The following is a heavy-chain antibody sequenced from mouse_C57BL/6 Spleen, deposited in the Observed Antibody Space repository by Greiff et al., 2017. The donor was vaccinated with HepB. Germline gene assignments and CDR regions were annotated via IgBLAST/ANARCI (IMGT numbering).Heavy chain of an antibody. CDR1: GFTFSDYY. CDR3: ARELFITTVEGAMDY. Sequence: EVKLMESEGGLVQPGSSMKLSCTASGFTFSDYYMAWVRQVPEKGLEWVANINYDGSSTYYLDSLKSRFIITRDNAKNILYLQMSSLESEDTATYYCARELFITTVEGAMDYWGQGTSVTVSS. D-gene: IGHD1-1*01. J-gene: IGHJ4*01. CDR2: INYDGSST. V-gene: IGHV5-16*01.